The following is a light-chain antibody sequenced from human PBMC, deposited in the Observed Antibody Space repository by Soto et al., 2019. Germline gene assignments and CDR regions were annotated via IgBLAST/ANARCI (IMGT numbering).Light chain of an antibody. CDR1: QSVSNY. CDR2: GAS. J-gene: IGKJ4*01. Sequence: EIVMTQSPATLSVSPGERANLSCRASQSVSNYLAWYQQKPGQAPRLLIYGASTRATGIPARFSGGGSETEFTLTISSLQSEDFAVYYCQQYHNWPPLTFGGGTKVEIK. V-gene: IGKV3-15*01. CDR3: QQYHNWPPLT.